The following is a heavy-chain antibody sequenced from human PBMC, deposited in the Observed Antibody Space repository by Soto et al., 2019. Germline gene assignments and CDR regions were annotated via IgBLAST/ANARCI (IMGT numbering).Heavy chain of an antibody. CDR1: GYTFTSYS. V-gene: IGHV1-3*05. J-gene: IGHJ4*01. CDR3: ARPRNYADYLEH. D-gene: IGHD1-7*01. Sequence: QVQLVQSGAEEKKPGASVKVSCKASGYTFTSYSMHWVRQAPGQSLEWMGWIHGGNGETKYSQNFQGRVTITMDTSASTVYMELSSLRSEDTAFYYRARPRNYADYLEHWGQGTLVTVSS. CDR2: IHGGNGET.